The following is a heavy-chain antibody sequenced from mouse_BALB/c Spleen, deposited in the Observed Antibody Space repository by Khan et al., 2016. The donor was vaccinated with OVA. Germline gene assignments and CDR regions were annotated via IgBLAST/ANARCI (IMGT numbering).Heavy chain of an antibody. D-gene: IGHD1-1*01. CDR3: ARKNGSDFDY. CDR1: GYSFTGYF. CDR2: INPHIGET. V-gene: IGHV1-20*02. J-gene: IGHJ2*01. Sequence: EVQLQQSGPELVKPGASVKISCKASGYSFTGYFMNWVMQSHGKSLEWIGRINPHIGETLYNQKFKGKATLTVDDSSRPAHMELRSLAPEDSAVYYCARKNGSDFDYWGQGTTLTVSS.